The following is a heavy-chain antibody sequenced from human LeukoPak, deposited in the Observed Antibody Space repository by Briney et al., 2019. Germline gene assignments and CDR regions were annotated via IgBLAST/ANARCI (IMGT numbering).Heavy chain of an antibody. J-gene: IGHJ6*03. V-gene: IGHV1-69*05. CDR3: ARVVAAAGPDYYYYMDV. CDR2: IIPIFGTA. D-gene: IGHD6-13*01. Sequence: SVKVSCKAPGGTFSSYAISWVRQAPGQGLEWMGGIIPIFGTANYAQKFQGRVTITTDESTSTAYMELSSLRSEDTAVYYCARVVAAAGPDYYYYMDVWGKGTTVTVSS. CDR1: GGTFSSYA.